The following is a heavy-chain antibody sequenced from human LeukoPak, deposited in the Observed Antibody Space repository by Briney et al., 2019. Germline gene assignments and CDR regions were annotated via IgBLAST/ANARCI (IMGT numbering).Heavy chain of an antibody. CDR2: ISYDGSNK. J-gene: IGHJ6*02. Sequence: GRSLRLSCAASGFTFSSYAMHWVRQAPGKGLEWVAVISYDGSNKYYADSVKGRFTISRDNSKNTLYLQMNSLRAEDTAVYYCARERDGLGYDSWLDGMDVWGQGTTVTVSS. D-gene: IGHD5-12*01. V-gene: IGHV3-30-3*01. CDR1: GFTFSSYA. CDR3: ARERDGLGYDSWLDGMDV.